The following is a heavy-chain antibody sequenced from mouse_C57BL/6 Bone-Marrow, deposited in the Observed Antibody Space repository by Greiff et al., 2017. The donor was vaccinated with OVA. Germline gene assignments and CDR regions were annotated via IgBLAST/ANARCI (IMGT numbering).Heavy chain of an antibody. D-gene: IGHD1-1*01. V-gene: IGHV1-55*01. Sequence: QVQLQQPGAELVKPGASVKMSCKASGYPFTSYWITWVKQRPGQGLEWIGDIYPGSGSTNSNEKFKRKATLPVYSSSRTASMQLSILTSEDSAVYYCGGQLLPPYWYFDVWGTGTTVTASS. CDR1: GYPFTSYW. CDR3: GGQLLPPYWYFDV. CDR2: IYPGSGST. J-gene: IGHJ1*03.